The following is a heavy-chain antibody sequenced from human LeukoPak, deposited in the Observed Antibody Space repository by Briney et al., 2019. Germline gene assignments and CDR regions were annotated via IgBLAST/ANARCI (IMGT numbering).Heavy chain of an antibody. CDR3: AKDLLVVRTRYYYGSGSLDY. CDR1: GFNFNSNA. CDR2: IRYDGSNK. D-gene: IGHD3-10*01. Sequence: GGSLRLSCETSGFNFNSNAMTWVRQAPGKGLEWVAFIRYDGSNKYYADSVKGRFTISRDNSKNTLYLQMNSLRAEDTAVYYCAKDLLVVRTRYYYGSGSLDYWGQGTLVTVSS. J-gene: IGHJ4*02. V-gene: IGHV3-30*02.